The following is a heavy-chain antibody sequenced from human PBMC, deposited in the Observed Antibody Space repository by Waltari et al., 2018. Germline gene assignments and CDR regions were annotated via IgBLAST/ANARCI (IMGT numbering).Heavy chain of an antibody. CDR1: GGSISSGSYY. J-gene: IGHJ4*02. V-gene: IGHV4-61*09. CDR2: IYTSGST. D-gene: IGHD2-2*03. CDR3: ARHGYPGDGYTYYFDY. Sequence: QVQLQESGPGLVKPSQTLSLTCTVSGGSISSGSYYWSWIRQPAGKGLEWIGYIYTSGSTNYNPSLKSRVTISVDTSKNQFSLKLSSVTAADTAVYYCARHGYPGDGYTYYFDYWGQGTLVTVSS.